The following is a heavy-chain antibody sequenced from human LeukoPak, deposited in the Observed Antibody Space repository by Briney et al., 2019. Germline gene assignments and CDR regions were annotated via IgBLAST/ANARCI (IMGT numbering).Heavy chain of an antibody. V-gene: IGHV4-34*01. CDR1: GGSFSGYY. Sequence: PSETLSLTCAVYGGSFSGYYWSWIRQPPGKGLEWIGEINHSGSINYNPSLKSRVTISVDTSKNQFSLKLSSVTAADTAVYYCARLSYSSSWYRIDYWGQGTLVTVSS. J-gene: IGHJ4*02. CDR3: ARLSYSSSWYRIDY. CDR2: INHSGSI. D-gene: IGHD6-13*01.